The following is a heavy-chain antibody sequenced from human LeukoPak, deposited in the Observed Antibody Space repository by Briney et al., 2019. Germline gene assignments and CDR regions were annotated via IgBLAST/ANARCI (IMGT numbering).Heavy chain of an antibody. J-gene: IGHJ4*02. Sequence: GGSLRLSCAASGFTFSSYGMHWVRQAPGKGLEWVAFIRYDGSNKYCADSVKGRFTISRDNSKNTLYLQMDGLRAEDTAVYYCAKDPSFRPGYFDYWGQGTLVTVSS. CDR2: IRYDGSNK. CDR1: GFTFSSYG. V-gene: IGHV3-30*02. CDR3: AKDPSFRPGYFDY.